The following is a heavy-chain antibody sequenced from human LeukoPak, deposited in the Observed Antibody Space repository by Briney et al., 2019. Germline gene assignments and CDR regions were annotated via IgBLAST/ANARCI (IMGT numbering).Heavy chain of an antibody. CDR2: IYPGDSDT. J-gene: IGHJ4*02. Sequence: GESLKISCKGFGYSFTSYWIGWVRQMPGKGLEWMGIIYPGDSDTRYSPSFQGQVTISADKSISTAYLQWNSLWASDTAMFYCARRALGSSSDYWGQGTLVTVSS. CDR3: ARRALGSSSDY. V-gene: IGHV5-51*01. CDR1: GYSFTSYW. D-gene: IGHD6-13*01.